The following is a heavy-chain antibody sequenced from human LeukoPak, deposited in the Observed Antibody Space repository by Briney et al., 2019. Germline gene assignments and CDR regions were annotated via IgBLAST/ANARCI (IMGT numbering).Heavy chain of an antibody. V-gene: IGHV1-18*04. Sequence: ASVKVSCKAFGYTFTNYYMHWVRQAPGQGLEWMGWISAYNGNTNYAQKLQGRVTMTTDTSTSTAYMELRSLRSDDTAVYYCARSDHYYYMDVWGKGTTVTVSS. CDR3: ARSDHYYYMDV. CDR1: GYTFTNYY. CDR2: ISAYNGNT. J-gene: IGHJ6*03.